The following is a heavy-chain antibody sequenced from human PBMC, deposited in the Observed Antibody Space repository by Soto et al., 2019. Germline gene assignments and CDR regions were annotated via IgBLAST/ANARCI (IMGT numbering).Heavy chain of an antibody. V-gene: IGHV1-3*01. CDR1: GYTFTSYA. Sequence: ASVKVSCKASGYTFTSYAMHWVRQAPGQRLEWMGWINAGNGNTKYSQKFQGRVTITRDTSASTAYMELSSLRSEDTAVYYCASGWYHDSSGYYYGYYFDYWGQGTLVTVSS. CDR2: INAGNGNT. D-gene: IGHD3-22*01. J-gene: IGHJ4*02. CDR3: ASGWYHDSSGYYYGYYFDY.